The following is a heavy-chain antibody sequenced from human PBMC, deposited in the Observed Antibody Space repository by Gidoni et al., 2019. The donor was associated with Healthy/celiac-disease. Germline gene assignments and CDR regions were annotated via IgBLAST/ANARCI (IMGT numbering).Heavy chain of an antibody. CDR1: GCPFSSYA. V-gene: IGHV3-23*01. Sequence: EVQLLESGGGLVQPGGSLRLSCAASGCPFSSYAMSWVRQAPGKGLEWVSAISGSGGSTYYADSVKGRFTISRDNSKNTLYLQMNSLRAEDTAVYYCAKDGLELLFWFDPWGQGTLVTVSS. CDR3: AKDGLELLFWFDP. J-gene: IGHJ5*02. D-gene: IGHD1-7*01. CDR2: ISGSGGST.